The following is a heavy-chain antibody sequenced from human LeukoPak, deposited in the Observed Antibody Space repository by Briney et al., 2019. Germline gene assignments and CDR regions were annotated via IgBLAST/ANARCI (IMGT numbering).Heavy chain of an antibody. V-gene: IGHV3-9*01. Sequence: PGGSLRLSCAASGFTLDDYAMHWVRQAPGKGLEWVSGISWNSGSIGYADSVKGRFTISRDNAKNSLYLQMNSLRVEDTAVYYCVCLGLGGLSLDWGQGTMVTVSS. CDR2: ISWNSGSI. CDR1: GFTLDDYA. D-gene: IGHD3-16*01. CDR3: VCLGLGGLSLD. J-gene: IGHJ4*02.